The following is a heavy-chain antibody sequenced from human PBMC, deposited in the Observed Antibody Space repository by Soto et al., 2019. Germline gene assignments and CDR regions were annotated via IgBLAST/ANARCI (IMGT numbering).Heavy chain of an antibody. CDR2: IYHSGST. Sequence: QVQLQESGPGLVKPSGTLSLTCAVSGDSISSSNWWSWVRQPPGKGLEWIGEIYHSGSTNYNPSLKSRVTISVDKSKNQFSLKLSSVTAADTAVYYCARGIAARLSHYGRYGMDVWGQGTTVTVSS. CDR3: ARGIAARLSHYGRYGMDV. CDR1: GDSISSSNW. J-gene: IGHJ6*02. V-gene: IGHV4-4*02. D-gene: IGHD6-6*01.